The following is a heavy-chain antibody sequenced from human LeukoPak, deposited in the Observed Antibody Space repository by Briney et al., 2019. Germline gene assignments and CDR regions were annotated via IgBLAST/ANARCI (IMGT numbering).Heavy chain of an antibody. CDR3: ARDLSCSSTSCFPGYYGMDV. CDR1: AFAFSSNW. V-gene: IGHV3-7*01. J-gene: IGHJ6*02. CDR2: IKEDGSET. D-gene: IGHD2-2*01. Sequence: GGSLRLSCVASAFAFSSNWMSWVRQAPGKGLEWVASIKEDGSETYYVDSVKGRFTISRDNAKNSLYLQMNSLRAEDTAVYYCARDLSCSSTSCFPGYYGMDVWGQGTTVTVSS.